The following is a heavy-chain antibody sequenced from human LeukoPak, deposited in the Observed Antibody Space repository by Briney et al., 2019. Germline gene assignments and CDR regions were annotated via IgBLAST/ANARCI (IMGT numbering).Heavy chain of an antibody. J-gene: IGHJ4*02. CDR3: TTYYYDSSGQRYFDS. V-gene: IGHV3-15*07. D-gene: IGHD3-22*01. CDR1: DFTFSNAW. CDR2: IKSKTDGGAT. Sequence: GGSLRLSCAASDFTFSNAWMNWVRQAPGKGLEWVGRIKSKTDGGATDYAAPVKGRLTISRDDSKNTLYLQMNSLKTEDTAVYYCTTYYYDSSGQRYFDSWGQGTLVTVSS.